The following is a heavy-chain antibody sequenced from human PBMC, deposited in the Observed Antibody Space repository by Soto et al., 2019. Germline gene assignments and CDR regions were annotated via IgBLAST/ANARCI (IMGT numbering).Heavy chain of an antibody. CDR2: VSVTGSP. CDR3: ARAYWHHTWGSIPAAFDP. D-gene: IGHD3-16*01. J-gene: IGHJ5*02. Sequence: SETLFLTCTVSGASMTNYHWNWVRQSAGGGLEYIGRVSVTGSPDYTPSLKRRDTVSFDWSESQFSLTLTSVTAAATAVYYCARAYWHHTWGSIPAAFDPWGQGTLVTVSS. CDR1: GASMTNYH. V-gene: IGHV4-4*07.